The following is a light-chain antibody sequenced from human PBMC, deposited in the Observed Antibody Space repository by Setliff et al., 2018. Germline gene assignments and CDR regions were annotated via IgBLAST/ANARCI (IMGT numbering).Light chain of an antibody. CDR3: FSYTTGSTRRGG. V-gene: IGLV2-14*01. CDR1: SSDVGDYDS. Sequence: QSVLTQPASVSGSPGQSITISCTGTSSDVGDYDSVSWYQQHPGKAPKLLIYDVSDRPSGVSPRTPSGVSTRFSGSKSAHTASLTISGLQPEDDADYYCFSYTTGSTRRGGFGTGTKVTVL. J-gene: IGLJ1*01. CDR2: DVS.